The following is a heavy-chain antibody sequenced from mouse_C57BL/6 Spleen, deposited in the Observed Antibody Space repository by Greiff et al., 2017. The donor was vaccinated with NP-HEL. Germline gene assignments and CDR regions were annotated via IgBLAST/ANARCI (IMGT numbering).Heavy chain of an antibody. CDR2: IDPSDSYT. Sequence: QVQLQQPGAELVRPGTSVKLSCKASGYTFTSYWMHWVKQRPGQGLAWIGVIDPSDSYTNYNQKFKGKATLTVDTSSSTAYMQLSSLTSEDSAVYYCARNSNSFAYWGQGTLVTVSA. V-gene: IGHV1-59*01. J-gene: IGHJ3*01. D-gene: IGHD2-5*01. CDR3: ARNSNSFAY. CDR1: GYTFTSYW.